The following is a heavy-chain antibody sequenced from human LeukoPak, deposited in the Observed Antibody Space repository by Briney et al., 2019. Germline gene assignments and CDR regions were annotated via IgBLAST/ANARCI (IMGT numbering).Heavy chain of an antibody. CDR1: AFTFSSYS. V-gene: IGHV3-21*01. Sequence: PGGSLRLSCAASAFTFSSYSMNWVRQAPGKGLEWVSSISSSSSYIYYADSVKGRFTTSRDNTKNSLYLQMNSLRAEDTAVYYCARRHSSGYYYRFDYRGQGTLVTVSS. CDR3: ARRHSSGYYYRFDY. J-gene: IGHJ4*02. D-gene: IGHD3-22*01. CDR2: ISSSSSYI.